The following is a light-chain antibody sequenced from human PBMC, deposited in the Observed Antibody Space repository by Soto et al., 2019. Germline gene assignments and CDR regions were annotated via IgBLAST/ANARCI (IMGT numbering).Light chain of an antibody. Sequence: QLVLTQSPSASASLGASVKLTCTLSSGHNNYAIAWHQQQPEKGPRYLMKLNSDGSHNKGDGIPDRFSGSRSGSERYLTISSLQSDDEADYFCQTWGTGIQVFGGGTQLTVL. CDR2: LNSDGSH. CDR1: SGHNNYA. CDR3: QTWGTGIQV. J-gene: IGLJ3*02. V-gene: IGLV4-69*01.